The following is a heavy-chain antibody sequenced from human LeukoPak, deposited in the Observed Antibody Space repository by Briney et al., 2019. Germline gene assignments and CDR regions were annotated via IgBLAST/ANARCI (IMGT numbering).Heavy chain of an antibody. V-gene: IGHV4-59*01. CDR2: IYYSGST. D-gene: IGHD3-22*01. CDR3: ALTYYYDSSGYYDY. Sequence: PSETLSLTCTVSGGSISSYYWSWIRQPPGKGLEWIGYIYYSGSTNYIPSLKSRVTISVDTSKNQFSLKLSSVTAADTAVYYCALTYYYDSSGYYDYWGQGTLVTVSS. CDR1: GGSISSYY. J-gene: IGHJ4*02.